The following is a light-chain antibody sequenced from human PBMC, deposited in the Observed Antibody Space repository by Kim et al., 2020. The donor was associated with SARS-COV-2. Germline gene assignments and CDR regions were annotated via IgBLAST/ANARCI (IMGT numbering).Light chain of an antibody. CDR3: YSAPDNYRV. CDR2: KDS. V-gene: IGLV3-27*01. J-gene: IGLJ3*02. CDR1: VLAKRY. Sequence: SYELTQPSSVSVSPGQTARITCSGDVLAKRYARWFQQKPCQAPVLVIYKDSERPSGIPERFSGSSSGTTVTLTISGAQVEDEADYYCYSAPDNYRVFGGGTQLTVL.